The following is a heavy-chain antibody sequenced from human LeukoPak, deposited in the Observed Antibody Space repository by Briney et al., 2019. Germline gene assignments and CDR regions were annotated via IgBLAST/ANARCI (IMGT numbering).Heavy chain of an antibody. CDR1: GFTFSYYG. CDR3: AKDGLVAAGWFDY. J-gene: IGHJ4*02. D-gene: IGHD6-13*01. CDR2: ISYDGSSK. V-gene: IGHV3-30*18. Sequence: GGSLRLSCAASGFTFSYYGMHWVRQAPGKGLEWVAVISYDGSSKYYADSVKGRFTISRDNSKNTLYLQMNSLRAEDTAVYYCAKDGLVAAGWFDYWGQGTLVTVSS.